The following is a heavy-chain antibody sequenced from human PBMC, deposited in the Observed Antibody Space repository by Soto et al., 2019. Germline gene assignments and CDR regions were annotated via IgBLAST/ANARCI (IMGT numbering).Heavy chain of an antibody. Sequence: GGSLRLSCAAPGFTFSNYAMTWVRRAAGKGLEWVSGISDAGERTNYADSVRGRFTVFRDNSKNILYLQMNTLRVEDTAVYYCAKDYSGVWSRGIDLWGQGTLVTVSS. D-gene: IGHD6-19*01. V-gene: IGHV3-23*01. CDR3: AKDYSGVWSRGIDL. CDR1: GFTFSNYA. CDR2: ISDAGERT. J-gene: IGHJ5*02.